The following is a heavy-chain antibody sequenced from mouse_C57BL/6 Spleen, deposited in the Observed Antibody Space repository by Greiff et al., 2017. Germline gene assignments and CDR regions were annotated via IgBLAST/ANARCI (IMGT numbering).Heavy chain of an antibody. CDR2: IYPGDGDT. CDR3: ASYYDYDLFAY. V-gene: IGHV1-82*01. D-gene: IGHD2-4*01. Sequence: QVQLQQSGPELVKPGASVKISCKASGYAFSSSWMNWVKQRPGKGLEWIGRIYPGDGDTNYNGKFKGKATLTADKSSSTAYMQLSSLTSEDSAVYFCASYYDYDLFAYWGQGTLVTVSA. J-gene: IGHJ3*01. CDR1: GYAFSSSW.